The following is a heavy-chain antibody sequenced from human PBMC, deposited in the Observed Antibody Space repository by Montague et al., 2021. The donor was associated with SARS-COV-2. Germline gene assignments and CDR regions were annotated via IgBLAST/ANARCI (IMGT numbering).Heavy chain of an antibody. CDR1: GASVGSYD. Sequence: SETLSLTCTVSGASVGSYDWGWIRQSPGKGLEWIGYFYSVGSTNYNPSLKSRATISRDTSKNQFSLKVRSVTAADTAVYYCARETLTADASDIWGQGTMVTVSS. J-gene: IGHJ3*02. CDR2: FYSVGST. CDR3: ARETLTADASDI. V-gene: IGHV4-59*02. D-gene: IGHD5-18*01.